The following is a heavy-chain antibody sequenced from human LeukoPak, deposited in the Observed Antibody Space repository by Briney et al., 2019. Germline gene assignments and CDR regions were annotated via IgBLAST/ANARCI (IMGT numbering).Heavy chain of an antibody. CDR3: ARVRYYDFWSGYYRKFRGYYYMDV. D-gene: IGHD3-3*01. Sequence: SETLSLTCAVYGGSFSGYYWSWIRQPPGKGLEWIGEINHSGSTNYNPSLKSRVTISVDTSKNQFSLKLSSVTAADTAVYYCARVRYYDFWSGYYRKFRGYYYMDVWGKGTTVTVSS. J-gene: IGHJ6*03. CDR1: GGSFSGYY. V-gene: IGHV4-34*01. CDR2: INHSGST.